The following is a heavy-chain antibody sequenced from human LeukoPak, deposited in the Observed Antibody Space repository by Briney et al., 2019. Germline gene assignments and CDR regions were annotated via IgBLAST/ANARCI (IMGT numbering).Heavy chain of an antibody. Sequence: ASVKVSCKASRYTFTSYDINWVRQAPGQGLEWMGWMNPNSANTGYAQKFQGRVTMTRNTSISTAYMELSRLRSDDTAVYYCARGLVVAATSDYYYYMDVWGNGTTVTVSS. CDR3: ARGLVVAATSDYYYYMDV. J-gene: IGHJ6*03. V-gene: IGHV1-8*01. CDR1: RYTFTSYD. D-gene: IGHD2-15*01. CDR2: MNPNSANT.